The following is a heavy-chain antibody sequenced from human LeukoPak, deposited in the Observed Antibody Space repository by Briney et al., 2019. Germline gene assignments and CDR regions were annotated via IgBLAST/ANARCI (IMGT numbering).Heavy chain of an antibody. J-gene: IGHJ3*02. V-gene: IGHV4-30-4*07. CDR2: IYYTGNT. D-gene: IGHD1-14*01. CDR3: ARDSAGAFDI. Sequence: SETLSLTCAVSGGSISSGGYSWSWIRQPPGKAMEFIAYIYYTGNTYFNPSLKSRVTISVDTSKNQFSLKLSSVTAADTAVYYCARDSAGAFDIWGQGTMVTVSS. CDR1: GGSISSGGYS.